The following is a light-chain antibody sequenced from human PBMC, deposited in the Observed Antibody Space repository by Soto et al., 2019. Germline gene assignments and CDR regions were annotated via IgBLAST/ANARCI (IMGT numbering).Light chain of an antibody. CDR1: QTISTW. CDR3: LQYNSYSTYT. J-gene: IGKJ2*01. V-gene: IGKV1-5*03. CDR2: KAS. Sequence: DIPMTQSPSILSASVGDRVTITCRASQTISTWLAWFQQKPGKAPKLLIYKASTLESGVPLRFSGSGSGTEFTLTISSLQPDDFATYYCLQYNSYSTYTFGQGTKLEIK.